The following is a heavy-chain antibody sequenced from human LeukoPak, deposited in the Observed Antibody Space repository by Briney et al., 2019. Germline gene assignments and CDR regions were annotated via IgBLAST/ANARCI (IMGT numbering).Heavy chain of an antibody. V-gene: IGHV3-30-3*01. CDR1: GFTFSSYA. D-gene: IGHD3-22*01. CDR2: ISYDGSNK. Sequence: PGGSLSLSCAASGFTFSSYAMHWVRQAPGKGLEWVAVISYDGSNKYYADSVKGRFTISRDNSKNTLYLQMNSLRAEDTAVYYCARDPYYYDSSGYPHYLDYWGQGTLVTVSS. CDR3: ARDPYYYDSSGYPHYLDY. J-gene: IGHJ4*02.